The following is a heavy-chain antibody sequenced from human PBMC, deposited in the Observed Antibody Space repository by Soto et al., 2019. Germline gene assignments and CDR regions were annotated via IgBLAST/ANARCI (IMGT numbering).Heavy chain of an antibody. CDR1: GGSFSGYY. V-gene: IGHV4-34*01. CDR2: INHSGST. CDR3: ATLTYDYVWGSYRTPPA. J-gene: IGHJ5*02. Sequence: SETLSLTCAVYGGSFSGYYWSWIRQPPGKGLEWIGEINHSGSTNYNPSLKSRVTILVDTSKNQFSLKLSSVTAADTAVYYCATLTYDYVWGSYRTPPAWGQGTLVTVYS. D-gene: IGHD3-16*02.